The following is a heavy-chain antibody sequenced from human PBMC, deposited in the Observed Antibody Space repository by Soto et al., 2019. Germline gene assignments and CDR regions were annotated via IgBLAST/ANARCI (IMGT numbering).Heavy chain of an antibody. J-gene: IGHJ3*02. Sequence: GGSLRLSCAASGFTFSSYSMNWVRQAPGKGLEWVSSISSSSSYIYYADSVKGRFTISRDNAKNSLYLQMNSLRAEDTAVYYCARDGNHDAFDKWGQGTMVTVSS. CDR2: ISSSSSYI. D-gene: IGHD1-1*01. V-gene: IGHV3-21*01. CDR1: GFTFSSYS. CDR3: ARDGNHDAFDK.